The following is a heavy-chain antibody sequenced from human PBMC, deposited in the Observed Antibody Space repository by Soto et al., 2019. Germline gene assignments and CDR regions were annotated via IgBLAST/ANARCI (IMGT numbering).Heavy chain of an antibody. V-gene: IGHV3-30*18. CDR1: GFTFSSYG. CDR2: ISYDGSNK. J-gene: IGHJ4*02. CDR3: AKAHYGGNGYYFDY. D-gene: IGHD4-17*01. Sequence: QVQLVESGGGVVQPGRSLRLSCAASGFTFSSYGMHWVRQAPGKGLEWVAGISYDGSNKYYADSVKGRFTISRDNSKNMLYLQMNSLRAEYTAVYYCAKAHYGGNGYYFDYWGQGTLVTVSS.